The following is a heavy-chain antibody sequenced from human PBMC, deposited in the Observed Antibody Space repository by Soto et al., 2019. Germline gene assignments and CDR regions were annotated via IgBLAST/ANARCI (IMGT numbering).Heavy chain of an antibody. V-gene: IGHV4-30-4*01. CDR2: IYYSGST. CDR1: GGSISSRGYH. D-gene: IGHD6-13*01. CDR3: ARDSSSWTTGLLDY. J-gene: IGHJ4*02. Sequence: QVQLQESGPGLVKPSQTLSLTCTVSGGSISSRGYHWSWIRQPPGKGLEWIGCIYYSGSTYYNPSLKSRVTMSLDTSQNRFSLKLSSVTAADTAVYYWARDSSSWTTGLLDYWGQGTLVTVSS.